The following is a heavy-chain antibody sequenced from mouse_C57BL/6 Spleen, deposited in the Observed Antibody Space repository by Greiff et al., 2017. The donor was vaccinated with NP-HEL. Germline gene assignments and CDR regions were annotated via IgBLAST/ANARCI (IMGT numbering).Heavy chain of an antibody. CDR3: ARLEFSYWYFDV. J-gene: IGHJ1*03. V-gene: IGHV5-17*01. CDR1: GFTFSDYG. Sequence: EVKLVESGGGLVKPGGSLKLSCAASGFTFSDYGMHWVRQAPEKGLEWVAYISSGSSTIYYADTVKGRFTISRDNAKNTLFLQMTSLRSEDTAMYYCARLEFSYWYFDVWGTGTTVTVSS. CDR2: ISSGSSTI.